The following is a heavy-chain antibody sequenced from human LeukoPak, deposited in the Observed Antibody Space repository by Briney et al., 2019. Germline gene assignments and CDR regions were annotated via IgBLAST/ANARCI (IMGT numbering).Heavy chain of an antibody. D-gene: IGHD2-2*02. V-gene: IGHV4-34*01. CDR2: INHSGST. Sequence: SETLSLTCAVYGGSFSGYYWSWIRQPPGKGLEWTGEINHSGSTNYNPSLKSRVTISVDTSKNQFSLKLSSVTAADTAVYYCARGNIVVVPAAIWQYYYYGMDVWGQGTTVTVSS. CDR1: GGSFSGYY. J-gene: IGHJ6*02. CDR3: ARGNIVVVPAAIWQYYYYGMDV.